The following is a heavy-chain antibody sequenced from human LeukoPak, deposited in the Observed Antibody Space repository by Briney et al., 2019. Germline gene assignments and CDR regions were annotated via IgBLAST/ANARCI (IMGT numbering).Heavy chain of an antibody. CDR3: AKDSGSYRMLNAFDI. J-gene: IGHJ3*02. CDR2: ISYDGSNK. D-gene: IGHD1-26*01. CDR1: GFTFSSYG. Sequence: GGSLRPSCAASGFTFSSYGMHWVRQAPGKGLEWVAVISYDGSNKYYADSVKGRFTISRDNSKNTLYLQMNSLRAEDTAVYYCAKDSGSYRMLNAFDIWGQGTMVTVSS. V-gene: IGHV3-30*18.